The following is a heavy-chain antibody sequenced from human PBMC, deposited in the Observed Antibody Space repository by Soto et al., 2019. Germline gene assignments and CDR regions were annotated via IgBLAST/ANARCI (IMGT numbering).Heavy chain of an antibody. J-gene: IGHJ6*02. V-gene: IGHV3-30*18. Sequence: QVQLVESGGGVVQPGRSLRLSCAASGFTFSSYGMHWVRQAPGKGLEWVAVISSDGSNKYYADSVKGRFTISRDNSKNTVVRHMNSLRAEATAVYYCAKNLLGPGRAYAMDVLCQGTTVTVSS. CDR1: GFTFSSYG. D-gene: IGHD7-27*01. CDR3: AKNLLGPGRAYAMDV. CDR2: ISSDGSNK.